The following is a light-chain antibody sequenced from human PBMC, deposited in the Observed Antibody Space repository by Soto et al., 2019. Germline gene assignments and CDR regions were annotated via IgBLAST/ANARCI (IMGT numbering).Light chain of an antibody. Sequence: DIPMTQSPPSLSASVGDRVTITCRASQDIRTFVAWYQQKPGKAPKLLIYAASTLQSGVPSRFSGSGSGTDFTLTINSLQPEDVATYSCQKYSSVPVFGPGTKVEIK. CDR1: QDIRTF. CDR3: QKYSSVPV. J-gene: IGKJ3*01. V-gene: IGKV1-27*01. CDR2: AAS.